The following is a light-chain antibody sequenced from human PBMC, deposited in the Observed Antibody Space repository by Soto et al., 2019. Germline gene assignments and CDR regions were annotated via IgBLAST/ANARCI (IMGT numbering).Light chain of an antibody. CDR1: QSVNSN. CDR3: QQYNFWPPLT. J-gene: IGKJ4*01. Sequence: EIVMTQSPATLSVSPGERATLSCRASQSVNSNLAWYRQKLGQAPRLLISDASTRATGVPAMFSGSGSGTEFTLTSSSLPYEDAGIYYCQQYNFWPPLTFGGGTKVEIK. CDR2: DAS. V-gene: IGKV3-15*01.